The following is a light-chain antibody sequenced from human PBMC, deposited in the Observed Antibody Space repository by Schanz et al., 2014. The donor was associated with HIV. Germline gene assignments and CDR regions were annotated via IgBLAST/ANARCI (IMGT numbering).Light chain of an antibody. Sequence: DIQMTQSPSSLSASVGDRVTITCRSSQGIKNDLDWYQQQPGKAPKRLIYAAFSLHSGVPSRFSGSRSRTDFPLTFSSLHAEDSATYYCLQYYIFPITFGQGTRLEIK. CDR2: AAF. CDR3: LQYYIFPIT. CDR1: QGIKND. J-gene: IGKJ5*01. V-gene: IGKV1-17*01.